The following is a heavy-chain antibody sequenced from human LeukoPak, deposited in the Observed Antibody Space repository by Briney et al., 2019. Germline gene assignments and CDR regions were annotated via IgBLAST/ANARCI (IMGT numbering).Heavy chain of an antibody. Sequence: GGSLRLSCAASGFTFSNAWMSWVRQAPGKGLELVGRIKSKTDGWTTDYAAPVKGRFTISRDDSKNTLYLQMNSLKTEDTAVYYCTTLNANSYYYGSGSYYNVDYWGQGTLVTVSS. D-gene: IGHD3-10*01. CDR3: TTLNANSYYYGSGSYYNVDY. CDR2: IKSKTDGWTT. V-gene: IGHV3-15*01. J-gene: IGHJ4*02. CDR1: GFTFSNAW.